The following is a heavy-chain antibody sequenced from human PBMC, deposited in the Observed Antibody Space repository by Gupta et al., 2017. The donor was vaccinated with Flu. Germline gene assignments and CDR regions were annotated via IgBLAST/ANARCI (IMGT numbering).Heavy chain of an antibody. CDR2: INPDGSST. D-gene: IGHD4-17*01. CDR1: GLNFSSAS. J-gene: IGHJ4*02. V-gene: IGHV3-74*03. CDR3: ATVTSGC. Sequence: AGSGLNFSSASVQWVRQAPGKGLVWVSRINPDGSSTTYAESVKGRFTISRDNAKNTLYLQMNSLGDDDTAVYYCATVTSGCWGQGTLVTVSS.